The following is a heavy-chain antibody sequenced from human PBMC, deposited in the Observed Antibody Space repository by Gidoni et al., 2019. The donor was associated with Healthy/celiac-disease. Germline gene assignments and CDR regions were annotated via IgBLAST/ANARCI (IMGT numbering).Heavy chain of an antibody. CDR3: AKDQGIQLWLNFDY. D-gene: IGHD5-18*01. Sequence: QVQLVESGGGVVQPGRSLRLSCAASGFTFSSYGMHWVRQAPGKGLEWVAVISYDGSNKYYADSVKGRFTISRDNSKNTLYLQMNSLRAEDTAVYYCAKDQGIQLWLNFDYWGQGTLVTVSS. CDR1: GFTFSSYG. J-gene: IGHJ4*02. V-gene: IGHV3-30*18. CDR2: ISYDGSNK.